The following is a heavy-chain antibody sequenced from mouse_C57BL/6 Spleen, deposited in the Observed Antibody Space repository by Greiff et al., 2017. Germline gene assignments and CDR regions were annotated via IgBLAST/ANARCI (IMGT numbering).Heavy chain of an antibody. CDR2: IYPRSGNT. CDR3: ARTGDYDYDEWSWFAY. CDR1: GYTFTSYG. V-gene: IGHV1-81*01. Sequence: VQLQQSGAELARPGASVKLSCKASGYTFTSYGISWVKQRTGQGLEWIGEIYPRSGNTYYNEQFKGKATLTADKSSSTAYMELRSLTSEDSAVYFCARTGDYDYDEWSWFAYWGQGTLVTVSA. J-gene: IGHJ3*01. D-gene: IGHD2-4*01.